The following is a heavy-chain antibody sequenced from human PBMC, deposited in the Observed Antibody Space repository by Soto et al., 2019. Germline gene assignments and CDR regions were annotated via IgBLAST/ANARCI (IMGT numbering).Heavy chain of an antibody. CDR1: GFTFSSYG. V-gene: IGHV3-33*01. D-gene: IGHD1-26*01. Sequence: PGGSLRLSCAASGFTFSSYGMHWVRQAPGKGLEWVAVIWYDGSNKYYADSVKGRFTISRDNSKNTLYLQMNSLRAEDTAAYYCARGIVGATTRAFDIWGQGTMVTVSS. CDR2: IWYDGSNK. J-gene: IGHJ3*02. CDR3: ARGIVGATTRAFDI.